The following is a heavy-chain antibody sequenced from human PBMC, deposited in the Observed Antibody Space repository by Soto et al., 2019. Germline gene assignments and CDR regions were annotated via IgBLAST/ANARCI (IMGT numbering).Heavy chain of an antibody. CDR1: GFTFSDHY. J-gene: IGHJ4*02. CDR3: ARYSGSYSRGLDY. V-gene: IGHV3-72*01. Sequence: GGSLRLSCAASGFTFSDHYMEWVRQAPGKGMEWVGRIRNKANSYSTEYAASVKGRFTISRDDSMNSLYLQMNSLKTEDTAVFYCARYSGSYSRGLDYWGQGTPVTVSS. D-gene: IGHD1-26*01. CDR2: IRNKANSYST.